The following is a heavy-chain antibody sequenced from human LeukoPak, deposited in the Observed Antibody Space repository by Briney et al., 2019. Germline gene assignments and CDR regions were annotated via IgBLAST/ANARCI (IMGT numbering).Heavy chain of an antibody. CDR1: GYTFTSYY. D-gene: IGHD4-17*01. CDR3: ARDEWDDYGDYVFDY. Sequence: GASVKVSCKASGYTFTSYYMHWVRQAPGQGLEWMGIINPSGGSTSYAQKFQGRVTMTRDTSTSTVYMELSSLRSEDTAVYYCARDEWDDYGDYVFDYWGQGTLVTVSS. J-gene: IGHJ4*02. CDR2: INPSGGST. V-gene: IGHV1-46*01.